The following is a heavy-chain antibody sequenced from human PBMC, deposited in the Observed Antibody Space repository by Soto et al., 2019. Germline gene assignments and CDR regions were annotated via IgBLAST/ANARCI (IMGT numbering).Heavy chain of an antibody. V-gene: IGHV1-46*01. CDR1: GYTFIHYY. CDR3: ARSLLQGDF. CDR2: INPNGGST. J-gene: IGHJ4*02. Sequence: QVQLVQSGAEVKKPGASVKISCKASGYTFIHYYIHWVRQAPGQGLEWMAIINPNGGSTNYAQKFQGRVTVTSDTSTTTVSMELNRLESDDTAVYFGARSLLQGDFWGQGTLVTVSS. D-gene: IGHD2-21*01.